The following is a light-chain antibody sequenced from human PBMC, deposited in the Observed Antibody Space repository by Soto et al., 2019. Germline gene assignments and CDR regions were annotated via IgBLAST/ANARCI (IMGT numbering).Light chain of an antibody. CDR2: DAS. V-gene: IGKV3-11*01. CDR1: QSVSSY. CDR3: QQRGT. Sequence: EIVLTQSPATLSLSPGERATLSCRASQSVSSYLAWYQQKPGQAPRLLIYDASNRATGIPARFSGSGSGTDFTLTISSLEPEDFAVYYCQQRGTLGQGTKVDI. J-gene: IGKJ1*01.